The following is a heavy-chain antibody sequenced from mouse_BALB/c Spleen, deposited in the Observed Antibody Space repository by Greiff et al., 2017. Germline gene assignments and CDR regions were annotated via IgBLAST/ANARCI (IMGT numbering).Heavy chain of an antibody. CDR3: ARGYDPAWFAY. V-gene: IGHV1-55*01. CDR1: GYNFTSYW. J-gene: IGHJ3*01. Sequence: QVQLQQPGAELVKPGTSVKLSCKASGYNFTSYWINWVKLRPGQGLEWIGDIYPGSGSTNYNEKFKSKATLTVDTSSSTAYMQLSSLASEDSALYYCARGYDPAWFAYWGQGTLVTVSA. CDR2: IYPGSGST. D-gene: IGHD2-14*01.